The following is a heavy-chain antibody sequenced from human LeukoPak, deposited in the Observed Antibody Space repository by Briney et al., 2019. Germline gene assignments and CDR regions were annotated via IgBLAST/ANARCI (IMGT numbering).Heavy chain of an antibody. V-gene: IGHV3-43*02. Sequence: PGGSLRLSCAASGFTFDDYALHWVRHAPGKGLEWVSLISGDGGSTYYADSVKGRFTVFRDNNRNSLYLQMNSLRTEDTALYYCAKAYARDDYSWGVWGQGTLVTVSS. D-gene: IGHD4-11*01. CDR1: GFTFDDYA. J-gene: IGHJ4*02. CDR3: AKAYARDDYSWGV. CDR2: ISGDGGST.